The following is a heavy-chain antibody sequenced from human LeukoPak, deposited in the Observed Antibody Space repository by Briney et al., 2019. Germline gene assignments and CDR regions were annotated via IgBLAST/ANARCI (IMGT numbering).Heavy chain of an antibody. CDR2: ISSSSSYI. V-gene: IGHV3-21*01. Sequence: GGSLRLSCAASGFTFSSYSMNWVRQAPGKGLEWVSSISSSSSYIYYADSVKGRFTISRDNAKNSLYLQMNSLRAEDTAVYYCARDLRCSGGSCSNAFDIWGQGTMVTVSS. D-gene: IGHD2-15*01. CDR3: ARDLRCSGGSCSNAFDI. J-gene: IGHJ3*02. CDR1: GFTFSSYS.